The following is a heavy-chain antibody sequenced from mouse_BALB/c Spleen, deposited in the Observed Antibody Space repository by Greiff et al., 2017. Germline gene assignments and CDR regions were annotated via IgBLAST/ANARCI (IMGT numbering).Heavy chain of an antibody. CDR3: ARRAMAFAY. Sequence: VQLQQSGPGLVKPSQSLSLTCTVTGYSITSDYAWNWIRQFPGNKLEWMGYISYSGSTSYNPSLKSRISITRDTSKNQFFLQLNSVTTEDTATYYCARRAMAFAYWGQGTLVTVSA. CDR2: ISYSGST. V-gene: IGHV3-2*02. D-gene: IGHD3-1*01. J-gene: IGHJ3*01. CDR1: GYSITSDYA.